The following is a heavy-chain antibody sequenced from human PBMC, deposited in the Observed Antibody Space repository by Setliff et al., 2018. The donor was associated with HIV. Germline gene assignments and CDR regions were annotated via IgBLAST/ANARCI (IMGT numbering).Heavy chain of an antibody. CDR2: LSGTSSTI. J-gene: IGHJ4*02. CDR1: GFSFSDYY. Sequence: GGSLRLSCAASGFSFSDYYMYWIRQAPGKGLEWVSSLSGTSSTIYLADSVKGRFTISRDNARNSLYLHMNSLRAEDTAMYYCARDLFPYYHDSRPYYPPAYWGQGTLVTVSS. D-gene: IGHD3-22*01. CDR3: ARDLFPYYHDSRPYYPPAY. V-gene: IGHV3-11*01.